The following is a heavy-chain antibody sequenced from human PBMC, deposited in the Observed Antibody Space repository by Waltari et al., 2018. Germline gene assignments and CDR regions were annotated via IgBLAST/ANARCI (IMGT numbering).Heavy chain of an antibody. D-gene: IGHD2-15*01. CDR1: GYTFTSYA. J-gene: IGHJ6*02. Sequence: QVQLVQSGSELKKPGASVKVSCKASGYTFTSYAMNWVRQAPGQGLEWMGWINTNTWNPTYAQGFTGRFVFSLDTSVSTAYLQISSLKAEDTAVYYCARDRPEYCSGGSCQDAYYYYGMDVWGQGTTVTVSS. CDR2: INTNTWNP. V-gene: IGHV7-4-1*02. CDR3: ARDRPEYCSGGSCQDAYYYYGMDV.